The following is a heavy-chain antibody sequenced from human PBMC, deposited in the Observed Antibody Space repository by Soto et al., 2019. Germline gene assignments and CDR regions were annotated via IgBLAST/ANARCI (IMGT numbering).Heavy chain of an antibody. V-gene: IGHV1-2*02. J-gene: IGHJ2*01. CDR3: ARDPGIPGRYWYFDL. CDR2: VNPKRGDA. CDR1: GYRFSDYY. Sequence: QVLLVQSGAEVKRPGASVKVSCRASGYRFSDYYIHWVRQAPGQGLEWMGWVNPKRGDAVYAQKFQGRVTMTRDTATTTAYMEVSRLTSDDTAVYYCARDPGIPGRYWYFDLWGRGTLVTVSS.